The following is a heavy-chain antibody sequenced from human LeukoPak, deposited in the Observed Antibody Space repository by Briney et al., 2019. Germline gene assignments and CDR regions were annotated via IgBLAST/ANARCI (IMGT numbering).Heavy chain of an antibody. CDR1: GFTFSDSY. V-gene: IGHV3-11*04. D-gene: IGHD2-8*01. J-gene: IGHJ4*02. Sequence: GESLTLSCAASGFTFSDSYMTWIRQAPGKWLEWVSYISNSGSSIYYAASVKGRFTTSGDNAKSSLHLQMNSLTAEDTVVYYCGRGHGCLDYWSQAGLVTV. CDR2: ISNSGSSI. CDR3: GRGHGCLDY.